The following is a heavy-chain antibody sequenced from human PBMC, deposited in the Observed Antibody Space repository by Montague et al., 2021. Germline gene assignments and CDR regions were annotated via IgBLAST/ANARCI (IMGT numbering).Heavy chain of an antibody. CDR1: GGAISSEGYY. CDR3: ASGNDYSGNRFDY. Sequence: TLSLTCNVSGGAISSEGYYWSWIRQHPGKGLEWIGYIYSSGSTYYSPSLESRITISVDTSQNQFSLRLTSVTAADTAVYFCASGNDYSGNRFDYWGQGTLVTVSS. J-gene: IGHJ4*02. V-gene: IGHV4-31*03. D-gene: IGHD4-23*01. CDR2: IYSSGST.